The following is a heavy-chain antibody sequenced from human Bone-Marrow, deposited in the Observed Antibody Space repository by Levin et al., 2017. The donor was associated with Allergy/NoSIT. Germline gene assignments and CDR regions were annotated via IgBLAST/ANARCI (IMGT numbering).Heavy chain of an antibody. V-gene: IGHV3-9*01. CDR3: AKDIRLGELSLYPALDY. CDR2: ISWNSGSI. D-gene: IGHD3-16*02. Sequence: PGGSLRLSCAASGFTFDDYAMHWVRQAPGKGLEWVSGISWNSGSIGYADSVKGRFTISRDNAKNSLYLQMNSLRAEDTALYYCAKDIRLGELSLYPALDYWGQGTLVTVSS. J-gene: IGHJ4*02. CDR1: GFTFDDYA.